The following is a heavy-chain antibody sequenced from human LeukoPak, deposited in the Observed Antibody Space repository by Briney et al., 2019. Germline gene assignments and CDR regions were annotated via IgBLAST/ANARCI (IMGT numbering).Heavy chain of an antibody. Sequence: GGSLRLSCAASGFTLRSYDMSWVRQASGKWLKWVAATSGSGVNSYYADSVRGRFTISRDNSQNTLYLQMDSLRAEDTALYYCAKEYSGYDFDYWGQRTRVTVSS. CDR2: TSGSGVNS. D-gene: IGHD5-12*01. CDR3: AKEYSGYDFDY. J-gene: IGHJ4*02. CDR1: GFTLRSYD. V-gene: IGHV3-23*01.